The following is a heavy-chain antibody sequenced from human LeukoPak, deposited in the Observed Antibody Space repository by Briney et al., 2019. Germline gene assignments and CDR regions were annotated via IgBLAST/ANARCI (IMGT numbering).Heavy chain of an antibody. CDR1: GFTFDDYA. D-gene: IGHD2-2*01. CDR3: AKDIVPAAIPGGAFVI. Sequence: PGGSLRLSCAASGFTFDDYAMHWVRQAPGKGLEWVSGISWNSGSIGYADSVKGRFTISRDNAKNSLYLQMNSLRAEDTALYYCAKDIVPAAIPGGAFVIWGQGTMVTVSS. J-gene: IGHJ3*02. V-gene: IGHV3-9*01. CDR2: ISWNSGSI.